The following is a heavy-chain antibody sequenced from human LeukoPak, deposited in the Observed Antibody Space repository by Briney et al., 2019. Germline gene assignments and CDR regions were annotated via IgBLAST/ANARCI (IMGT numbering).Heavy chain of an antibody. CDR1: GFTFSSYG. D-gene: IGHD1-14*01. V-gene: IGHV3-33*01. Sequence: GGSLRLSCAASGFTFSSYGMDWVRRAPGKGLEWVAVIWYDGSNKYYADSVKGRFTISRDNSKSTLYLQMNSLRAEDTAVYYCARLRNDAFDIWGQGTVVTVSS. CDR3: ARLRNDAFDI. CDR2: IWYDGSNK. J-gene: IGHJ3*02.